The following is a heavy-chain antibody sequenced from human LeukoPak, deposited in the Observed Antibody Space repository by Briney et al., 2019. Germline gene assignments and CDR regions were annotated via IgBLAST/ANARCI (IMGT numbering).Heavy chain of an antibody. D-gene: IGHD3-3*01. V-gene: IGHV3-66*01. CDR1: GFTVKTNY. Sequence: PGGSLRLSCAASGFTVKTNYMSWIRQAPGRGLEWISFTSSDGSTDFADSVKGRFTISTDKSKNTLDLHLNSLRADDTAVYYCARTVIRMTLERYFDPRGQGTLVVVSS. CDR3: ARTVIRMTLERYFDP. CDR2: TSSDGST. J-gene: IGHJ5*02.